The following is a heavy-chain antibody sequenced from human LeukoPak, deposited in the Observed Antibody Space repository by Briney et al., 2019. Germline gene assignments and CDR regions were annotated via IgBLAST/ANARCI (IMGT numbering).Heavy chain of an antibody. CDR2: ISSSGSTI. V-gene: IGHV3-11*01. J-gene: IGHJ3*02. Sequence: GGSLRLSCSVSGFPFSDYYMSWIRQAPGKGLEWVSYISSSGSTIYYADSVKGRFTIPRDNAKNTLYLQMNSLRAEDTAVYYCATVVAATFNAFDIWGQGTMVTVSS. D-gene: IGHD2-15*01. CDR1: GFPFSDYY. CDR3: ATVVAATFNAFDI.